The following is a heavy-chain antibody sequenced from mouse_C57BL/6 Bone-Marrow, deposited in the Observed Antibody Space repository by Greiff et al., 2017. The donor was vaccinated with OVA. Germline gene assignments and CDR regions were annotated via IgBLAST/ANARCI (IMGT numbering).Heavy chain of an antibody. CDR2: IDPENGDT. V-gene: IGHV14-4*01. Sequence: VQLQQSGAELVRPGASVKLSCTASGFNIKDDYMHWVKQRPEQGLEWIGWIDPENGDTEYASKFQGKATITADTSSNTAYLQLSSLTSEDTAVYYCTTGVSRRRAYWGQGTLVTVSA. D-gene: IGHD2-12*01. CDR3: TTGVSRRRAY. J-gene: IGHJ3*01. CDR1: GFNIKDDY.